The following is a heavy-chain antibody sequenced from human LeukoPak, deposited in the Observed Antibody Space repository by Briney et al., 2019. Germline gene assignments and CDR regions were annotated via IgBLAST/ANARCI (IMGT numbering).Heavy chain of an antibody. V-gene: IGHV1-18*01. J-gene: IGHJ4*02. CDR3: ARHSYDLWSGYYDDY. CDR1: GYTFTSCC. Sequence: AGVQVSCKASGYTFTSCCIRRVGQPPARGVEWVGWVSAYNRNTNYAQKTQGRVTKTTDTSTSTAYMELRSLRSDDTAVYYCARHSYDLWSGYYDDYWGQGTLVTVSS. CDR2: VSAYNRNT. D-gene: IGHD3-3*01.